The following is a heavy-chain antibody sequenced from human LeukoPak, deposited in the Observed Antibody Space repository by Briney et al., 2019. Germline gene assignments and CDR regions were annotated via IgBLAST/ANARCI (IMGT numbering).Heavy chain of an antibody. D-gene: IGHD2-2*01. CDR3: GRGGSLVSDYYQLHYYYYGMDV. CDR1: VYTFSSYA. CDR2: ISYEGRNI. Sequence: GGSLRLSCAPSVYTFSSYAVHWVREAPDEGVEWVAVISYEGRNIYYTDSVKSRFTISRDTYKNTLYLQINTVRAVDTAVYYCGRGGSLVSDYYQLHYYYYGMDVWGQGTTVAVSS. J-gene: IGHJ6*02. V-gene: IGHV3-30*04.